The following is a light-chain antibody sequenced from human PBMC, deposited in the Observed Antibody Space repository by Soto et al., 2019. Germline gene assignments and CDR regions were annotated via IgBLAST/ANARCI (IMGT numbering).Light chain of an antibody. CDR3: QQDNNWPPYT. CDR2: GAS. Sequence: EIVMTQSPATLSVSPGERATLSCRASQSVSSNLAWYQQKPGQAPRLLIYGASTRATGIPARFSGSGSGTEFTLTINSLQSEDFAVYYCQQDNNWPPYTFGQGTKLEIK. CDR1: QSVSSN. V-gene: IGKV3-15*01. J-gene: IGKJ2*01.